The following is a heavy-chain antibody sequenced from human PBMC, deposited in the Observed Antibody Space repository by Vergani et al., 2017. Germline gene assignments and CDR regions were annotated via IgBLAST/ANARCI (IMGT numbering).Heavy chain of an antibody. Sequence: EVQLVQSGAEVKKPGESLKISCKGSGYSFTSYWIGWVRQMPGKGLEWMGIIYPGDSDTRYSPSFQGQVTISADKSISTAYLQWSSLKASDTAIYYCARHAADNWGGTLGVNWYFDLWGRGTLVTVSS. D-gene: IGHD7-27*01. CDR2: IYPGDSDT. CDR1: GYSFTSYW. V-gene: IGHV5-51*01. CDR3: ARHAADNWGGTLGVNWYFDL. J-gene: IGHJ2*01.